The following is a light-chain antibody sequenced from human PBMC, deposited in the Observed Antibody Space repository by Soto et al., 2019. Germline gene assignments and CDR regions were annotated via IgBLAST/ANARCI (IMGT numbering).Light chain of an antibody. V-gene: IGKV2-24*01. CDR2: KVS. J-gene: IGKJ2*01. CDR3: MQATHYRPYT. Sequence: DVVMTQTPLSSPVPLGQPASISCRSSQSLEHSDGNTDLNWLHQRPGQPPRLLMYKVSHRFSGVPDRFSGRGAGTDFTLKISRVEAEDVGIYYCMQATHYRPYTFGPGTKLEIK. CDR1: QSLEHSDGNTD.